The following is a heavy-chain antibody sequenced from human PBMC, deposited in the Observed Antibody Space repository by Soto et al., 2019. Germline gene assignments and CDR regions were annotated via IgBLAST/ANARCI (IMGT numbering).Heavy chain of an antibody. J-gene: IGHJ5*02. D-gene: IGHD3-10*01. Sequence: QVQLVQSGAEVKKPGSSVKVSCKASGGTFSSYTISWVRQAPGQGLEWMGRIIPILGIANYAQKFQGRVTITADKYRRISYMELSNLRSEDTAVYYCSRGTYDYDSGRPRDWLGPWGQGTLVTVSS. CDR3: SRGTYDYDSGRPRDWLGP. CDR2: IIPILGIA. CDR1: GGTFSSYT. V-gene: IGHV1-69*02.